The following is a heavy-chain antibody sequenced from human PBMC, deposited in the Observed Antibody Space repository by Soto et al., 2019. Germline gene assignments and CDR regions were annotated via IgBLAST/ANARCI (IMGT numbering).Heavy chain of an antibody. CDR3: ARLGGHCSSSSCFGFYVMDV. D-gene: IGHD2-2*03. J-gene: IGHJ6*04. CDR1: GGSITSSSYS. CDR2: FYYSYNT. V-gene: IGHV4-39*01. Sequence: QLQLQESGPGLVKPSETLSLTCAVSGGSITSSSYSWGWVRQLPGKGLEWLATFYYSYNTHYIASLESRVTQFVDTSKNIFSLTLSSATAADTAVYYCARLGGHCSSSSCFGFYVMDVWGKGTTVTVSS.